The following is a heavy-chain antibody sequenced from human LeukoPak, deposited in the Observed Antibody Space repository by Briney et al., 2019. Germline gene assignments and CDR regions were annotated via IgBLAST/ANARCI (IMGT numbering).Heavy chain of an antibody. D-gene: IGHD3-10*01. CDR2: IYYSGST. V-gene: IGHV4-39*07. J-gene: IGHJ4*02. CDR3: ARSKVNYGPSYCFDY. Sequence: PSETLSLTCTVSGGSISSSSYYWGWIRQPPGKGLEWIGSIYYSGSTYYNPSLKSRVTISVDTSKNQFSLKLSSVTAADTAVYYCARSKVNYGPSYCFDYWGQGTLVTVSS. CDR1: GGSISSSSYY.